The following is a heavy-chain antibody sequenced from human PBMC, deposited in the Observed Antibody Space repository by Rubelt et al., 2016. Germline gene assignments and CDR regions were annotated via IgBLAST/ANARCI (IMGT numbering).Heavy chain of an antibody. Sequence: QVQLVQSGAEVKKPESSVKVSCKASGGTFRSYAISWVRQAPGQGLEWMGGIIPIFGTATYAQKFQGRVTIIADESTSTSYMELSSLRSEDTAVYYCARRAQPNTMVRGVIISDYFDYWGQGTLVTVSS. CDR3: ARRAQPNTMVRGVIISDYFDY. CDR1: GGTFRSYA. CDR2: IIPIFGTA. V-gene: IGHV1-69*01. D-gene: IGHD3-10*01. J-gene: IGHJ4*02.